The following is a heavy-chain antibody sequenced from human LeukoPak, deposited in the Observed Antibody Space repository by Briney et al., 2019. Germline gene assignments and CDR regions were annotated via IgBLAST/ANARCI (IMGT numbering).Heavy chain of an antibody. CDR2: ISSSGSTI. D-gene: IGHD3-22*01. V-gene: IGHV3-48*03. CDR1: GFTFSSYE. J-gene: IGHJ4*02. Sequence: PGGSLRLSCAASGFTFSSYEMNWVRQAPGKGLEWVSYISSSGSTIYYADSVKGRFTISRDNAKNSLYLQMNSLRAEDTAVYYCARGGHYYDSSGYYPSDYWGQGTLATVSS. CDR3: ARGGHYYDSSGYYPSDY.